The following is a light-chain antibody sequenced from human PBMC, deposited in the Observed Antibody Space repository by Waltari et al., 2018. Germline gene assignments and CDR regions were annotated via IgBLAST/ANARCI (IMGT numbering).Light chain of an antibody. J-gene: IGKJ5*01. V-gene: IGKV4-1*01. CDR2: WAS. CDR1: QSLFSSSNSKTY. Sequence: DIVMTQSPDSLAVSLGERATINCKSSQSLFSSSNSKTYIAWYQQKPGQPPKLLIYWASIRASGVPDRFSGSGSGTDFTLTISSLQAEDVAVYYCHHYYIPPLTFGQWTRLEI. CDR3: HHYYIPPLT.